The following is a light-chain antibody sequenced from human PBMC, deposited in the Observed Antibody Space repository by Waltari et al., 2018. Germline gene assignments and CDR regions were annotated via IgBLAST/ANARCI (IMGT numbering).Light chain of an antibody. J-gene: IGLJ1*01. Sequence: QSALTQPASVSGSPGQSISISCTGTSSDIGVYNYVSWYQQHPGKAPKLMIYEVSNRPSGVSSRFSGSKSGNTASLTISGLQAEDEADYYCCSYAGLGTYVFGSGTKVTVL. CDR2: EVS. V-gene: IGLV2-14*01. CDR3: CSYAGLGTYV. CDR1: SSDIGVYNY.